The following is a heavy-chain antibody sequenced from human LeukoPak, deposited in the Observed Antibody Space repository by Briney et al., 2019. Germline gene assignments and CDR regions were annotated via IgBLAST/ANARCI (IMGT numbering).Heavy chain of an antibody. CDR3: ASSYGSGRTVYGMDV. Sequence: GSLRLSCAASGFTFSSYSMNWVRQAPGKGLEWVSYISSSSSTIYYADSVKGRFTISRDNAKNPLYLQMNSLRDEDTAVYYCASSYGSGRTVYGMDVWGQGTTVTVSS. CDR1: GFTFSSYS. V-gene: IGHV3-48*02. D-gene: IGHD3-10*01. CDR2: ISSSSSTI. J-gene: IGHJ6*02.